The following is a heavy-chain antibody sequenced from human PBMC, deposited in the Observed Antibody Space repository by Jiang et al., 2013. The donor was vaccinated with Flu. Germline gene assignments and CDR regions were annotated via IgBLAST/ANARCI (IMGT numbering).Heavy chain of an antibody. V-gene: IGHV4-4*02. J-gene: IGHJ3*02. CDR3: ASQLLERRYTGLGAFDI. D-gene: IGHD3-10*01. Sequence: LKSRVTISVDKSKNQFSLKLSSVTAADTAVYYCASQLLERRYTGLGAFDIWGQGTMVTVSS.